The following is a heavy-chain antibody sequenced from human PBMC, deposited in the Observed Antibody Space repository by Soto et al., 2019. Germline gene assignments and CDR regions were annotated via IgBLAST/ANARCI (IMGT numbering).Heavy chain of an antibody. CDR3: AKEDAYYYYMDV. Sequence: GGSLRLSCAASGFTFDDYAMHWVRQAPGKGLEWVSGISWNSGSIGYADSVKGRFTISRDNAKNSLYLQMNSLRAEDTALYYCAKEDAYYYYMDVWGKGTXVTVSS. V-gene: IGHV3-9*01. CDR2: ISWNSGSI. CDR1: GFTFDDYA. J-gene: IGHJ6*03.